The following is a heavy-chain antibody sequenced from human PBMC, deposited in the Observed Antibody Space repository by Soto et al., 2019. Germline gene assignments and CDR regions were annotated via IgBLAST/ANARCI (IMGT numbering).Heavy chain of an antibody. Sequence: QVQQVKSGVEVKKPGSSVKVSCKASGGTFSSYTISWVRQAPGQGLEWMGRIIPVRGIANYAQKFQGRVTITADKSTSTAYMALSSLRSVDTAVYYRSISTGIAQAGTYCYCMYVWGQGTTVTVSS. CDR3: SISTGIAQAGTYCYCMYV. V-gene: IGHV1-69*02. D-gene: IGHD6-13*01. J-gene: IGHJ6*02. CDR2: IIPVRGIA. CDR1: GGTFSSYT.